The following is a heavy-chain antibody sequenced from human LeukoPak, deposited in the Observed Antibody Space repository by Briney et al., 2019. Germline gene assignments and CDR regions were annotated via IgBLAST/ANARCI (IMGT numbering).Heavy chain of an antibody. CDR2: ISYNGIT. Sequence: PETLSLTCSVSGDSIRTNNYFWGWIRQPPGMGLEWIGSISYNGITYYNPSLKSRASVSVDTSKNQFSLNLNSVTAADTAIYYCARRPGHTWDMGNWFDPWGQGTLVTVSS. V-gene: IGHV4-39*01. CDR3: ARRPGHTWDMGNWFDP. CDR1: GDSIRTNNYF. J-gene: IGHJ5*02. D-gene: IGHD1-26*01.